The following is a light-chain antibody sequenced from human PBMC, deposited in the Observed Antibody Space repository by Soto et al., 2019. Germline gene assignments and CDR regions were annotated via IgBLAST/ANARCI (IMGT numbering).Light chain of an antibody. CDR1: SSNIGAGFD. CDR2: GNS. J-gene: IGLJ1*01. CDR3: QSYDSSLSAH. V-gene: IGLV1-40*01. Sequence: QLVLAQPPSVSGAPGQRVTISCTGSSSNIGAGFDVHWYQQLPGTAPKLLIYGNSNRPSGVPDRSSGSKSGTSASLAITGLQAEDEADYYCQSYDSSLSAHFGTGTKVTVL.